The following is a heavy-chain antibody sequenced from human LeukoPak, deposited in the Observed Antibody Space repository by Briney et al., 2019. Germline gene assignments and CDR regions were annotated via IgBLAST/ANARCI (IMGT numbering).Heavy chain of an antibody. CDR2: IKQDGSEK. Sequence: PGGSLRPSCAASGFTFSSYWMSWVRQAPGKGREWVANIKQDGSEKNYVDSVKGRFTISRDNAKNSLYLQMNSLRAEDTAVYYCARAKYCSSTSCYRSWFDPWGQGTLVTVSS. CDR3: ARAKYCSSTSCYRSWFDP. J-gene: IGHJ5*02. D-gene: IGHD2-2*01. CDR1: GFTFSSYW. V-gene: IGHV3-7*01.